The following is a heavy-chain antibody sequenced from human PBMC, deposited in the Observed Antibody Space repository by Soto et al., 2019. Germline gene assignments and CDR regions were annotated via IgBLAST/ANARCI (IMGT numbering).Heavy chain of an antibody. Sequence: EVQLLESGGGLIQPGGSLRLSCAASGFTFSSYAMSWVRQAPGKGLEWVSSISGSGGSTYYADSVKDRFTISRDSSKKPLYPQMNTPRAEDTAINYCGKVFGRLGWGGGFDPWGQGTLVTVSS. CDR1: GFTFSSYA. CDR3: GKVFGRLGWGGGFDP. CDR2: ISGSGGST. D-gene: IGHD3-3*01. J-gene: IGHJ5*02. V-gene: IGHV3-23*01.